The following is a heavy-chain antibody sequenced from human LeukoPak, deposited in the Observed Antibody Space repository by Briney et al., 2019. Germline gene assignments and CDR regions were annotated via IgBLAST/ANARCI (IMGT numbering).Heavy chain of an antibody. D-gene: IGHD3-22*01. CDR3: ARDLAPYYYDSSGSCAFDI. Sequence: SGTLSLTCAVSGGSISSSNWWSWVRQPPGKGLEWIGEIYHSGSTNYNPSLKSRVTISVDKSKNQFSLKLSSVTAADTAVYYCARDLAPYYYDSSGSCAFDIWGQGTMVTVSS. J-gene: IGHJ3*02. CDR1: GGSISSSNW. CDR2: IYHSGST. V-gene: IGHV4-4*02.